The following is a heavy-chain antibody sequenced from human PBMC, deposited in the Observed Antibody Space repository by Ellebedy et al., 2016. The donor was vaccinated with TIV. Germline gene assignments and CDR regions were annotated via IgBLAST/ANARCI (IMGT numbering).Heavy chain of an antibody. J-gene: IGHJ4*02. CDR1: GFTVSNNY. CDR3: ARRKREGDYDYFGFDH. V-gene: IGHV3-53*01. D-gene: IGHD5-12*01. CDR2: INYDSRST. Sequence: GESLKISCAASGFTVSNNYMNWVRQAPGKGLEWVSSINYDSRSTYYADSVKGRFTISRDNPKKMLYLQMNSLRVEDTAVYFCARRKREGDYDYFGFDHWGQGTLVTVSS.